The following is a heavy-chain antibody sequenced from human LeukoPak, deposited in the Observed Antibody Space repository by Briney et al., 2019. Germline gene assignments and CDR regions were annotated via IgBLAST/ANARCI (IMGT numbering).Heavy chain of an antibody. J-gene: IGHJ6*03. D-gene: IGHD3-10*01. CDR3: ARGNRGRPYGSGSYYNVRWPYYYYYMDV. CDR2: IYSGGST. Sequence: GGSLRLSCAASGFTVSSNYMSWVRQAPGKGLEWVSVIYSGGSTYYADSVKGRFTISRDNSKNTLYLQMNSLRAEDTAVYYCARGNRGRPYGSGSYYNVRWPYYYYYMDVWGKGTTVTISS. V-gene: IGHV3-53*01. CDR1: GFTVSSNY.